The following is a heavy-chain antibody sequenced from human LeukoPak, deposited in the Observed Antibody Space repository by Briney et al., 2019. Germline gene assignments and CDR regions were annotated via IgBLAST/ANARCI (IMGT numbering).Heavy chain of an antibody. V-gene: IGHV1-69*01. CDR1: GGTFSSYP. D-gene: IGHD3-22*01. J-gene: IGHJ4*02. Sequence: SSVKVSCKASGGTFSSYPIRWVRQAPGQGLEWMGGIISMFGTPHYAQKFQGRVTITADESTSTAYMELSSLRSEDTAVYYCAGGPRSYESFDYFDHWGQGTLVTVSS. CDR3: AGGPRSYESFDYFDH. CDR2: IISMFGTP.